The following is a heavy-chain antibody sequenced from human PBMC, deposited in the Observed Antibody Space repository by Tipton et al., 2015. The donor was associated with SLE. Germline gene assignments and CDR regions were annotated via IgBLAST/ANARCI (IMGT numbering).Heavy chain of an antibody. D-gene: IGHD6-13*01. CDR2: INTHGTTT. CDR3: ARARGVGAAATGFDF. J-gene: IGHJ4*02. V-gene: IGHV3-74*01. CDR1: GFTFSTYW. Sequence: SLRLSCAASGFTFSTYWMHWVRQAPGKGLVWVSHINTHGTTTNYADSVKGRFTVSRDNAKKSLFLQMNSLRADDTAVYYCARARGVGAAATGFDFWGPRPLVPVSP.